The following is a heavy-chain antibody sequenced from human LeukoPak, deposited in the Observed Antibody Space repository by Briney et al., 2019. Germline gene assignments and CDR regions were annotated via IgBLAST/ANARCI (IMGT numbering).Heavy chain of an antibody. D-gene: IGHD6-25*01. CDR2: MYYTGNT. V-gene: IGHV4-30-4*07. J-gene: IGHJ4*02. Sequence: SETLSLTCAVSGGSISSGGYSWSWIRQPPGKGLEWIGYMYYTGNTHYNPSLRSRITISVDTSKNQFSLKLSSVTAADTAVYYCARGTYSSDFEYWGQGTLVTVSS. CDR1: GGSISSGGYS. CDR3: ARGTYSSDFEY.